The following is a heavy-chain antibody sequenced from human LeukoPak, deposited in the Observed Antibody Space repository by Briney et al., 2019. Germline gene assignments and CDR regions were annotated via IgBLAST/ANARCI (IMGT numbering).Heavy chain of an antibody. CDR2: IYHSGST. CDR3: ARKPYDILTGFDY. V-gene: IGHV4-38-2*02. J-gene: IGHJ4*02. Sequence: SETLSLTCTVSGYSISSGFYWGWIRQPPVKGLEWIGSIYHSGSTYYNPSLKTRVTISVDTSRNQFSLKLTSVTAADTAVYYCARKPYDILTGFDYWGQGTLVTVSS. D-gene: IGHD3-9*01. CDR1: GYSISSGFY.